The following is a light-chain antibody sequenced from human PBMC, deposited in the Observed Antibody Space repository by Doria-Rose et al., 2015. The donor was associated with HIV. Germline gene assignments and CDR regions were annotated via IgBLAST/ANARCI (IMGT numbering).Light chain of an antibody. CDR3: QQSYSTVPFT. J-gene: IGKJ3*01. CDR2: GAA. CDR1: QSIGSF. Sequence: DIQMTQSPSSLSASVGDRVSITCRASQSIGSFLSWYHQKPGQAPKLLVYGAASLKSGVPSRFSGTGSGTEFTLTISSLQSEDFGIYFCQQSYSTVPFTFGPGAKVEIK. V-gene: IGKV1-39*01.